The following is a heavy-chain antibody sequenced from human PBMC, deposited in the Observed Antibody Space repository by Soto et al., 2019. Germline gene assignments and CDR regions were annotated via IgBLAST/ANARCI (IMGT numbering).Heavy chain of an antibody. J-gene: IGHJ5*02. CDR2: ISAYNGNT. CDR1: GYTFTSYG. D-gene: IGHD3-3*01. V-gene: IGHV1-18*01. CDR3: ARDDFWSGYSGWFDP. Sequence: GPVKVSCKASGYTFTSYGISWVRQAPGQGLEWMGWISAYNGNTNYAQKLQGRITMTTDTSTSTDYMEQRNQRSDDTSVYYCARDDFWSGYSGWFDPWGQGTLVTVSS.